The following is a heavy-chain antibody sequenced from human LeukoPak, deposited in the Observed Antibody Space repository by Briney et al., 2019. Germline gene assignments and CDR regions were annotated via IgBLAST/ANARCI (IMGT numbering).Heavy chain of an antibody. CDR3: ARYIAVAGGNYYYYMDV. D-gene: IGHD6-19*01. J-gene: IGHJ6*03. CDR1: GYTFTSYG. V-gene: IGHV1-18*01. CDR2: ISAYNGNT. Sequence: ASVKVSCKASGYTFTSYGISWVRQAPGQGLEWMGWISAYNGNTNYAQKLQGRVTMTTDTSTSTAYMELRSLSSDDTAVYYCARYIAVAGGNYYYYMDVWGKGTTVTVSS.